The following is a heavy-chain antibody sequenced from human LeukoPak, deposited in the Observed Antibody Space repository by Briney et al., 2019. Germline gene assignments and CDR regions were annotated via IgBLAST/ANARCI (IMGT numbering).Heavy chain of an antibody. CDR1: GGSISSYY. CDR3: ARHGLGYSSSWYQFDP. CDR2: IYTCGST. J-gene: IGHJ5*02. D-gene: IGHD6-13*01. Sequence: PSETLSLTCTVSGGSISSYYWSWIRQPPGKGLEWIGYIYTCGSTNYNPSLKSRVTISVDTSKNQFSLKLSSVTAADTAVYYCARHGLGYSSSWYQFDPWGQGTLVTVSS. V-gene: IGHV4-4*09.